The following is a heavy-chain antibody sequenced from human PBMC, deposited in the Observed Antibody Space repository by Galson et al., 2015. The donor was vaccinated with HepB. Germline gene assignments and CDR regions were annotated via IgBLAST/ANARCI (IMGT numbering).Heavy chain of an antibody. CDR3: ARVPSNPYCSSTSCYRLFFDY. D-gene: IGHD2-2*02. CDR2: ISSSSSYT. V-gene: IGHV3-11*06. CDR1: GFTFSDYY. J-gene: IGHJ4*02. Sequence: SLRLSCAASGFTFSDYYMSWIRQAPGKGLEWVSYISSSSSYTNYADSVKGRFTISRDNAKNSLYLQMNSLRAEDTAVYYCARVPSNPYCSSTSCYRLFFDYWGQGILVTVSS.